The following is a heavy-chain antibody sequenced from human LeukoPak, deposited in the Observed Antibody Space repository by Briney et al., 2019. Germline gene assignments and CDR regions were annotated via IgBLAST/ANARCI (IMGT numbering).Heavy chain of an antibody. CDR2: IFDRPNT. Sequence: PSETLSLTCTVSGGSIRTTSSYWGCIRQPPGKGREWNASIFDRPNTYSNSSLESPVTLSVHNTKHQFSLQLYPAPAPPTAIYYCARHFAGHTRNFDYWGQGTLVTVSS. J-gene: IGHJ4*02. V-gene: IGHV4-39*01. CDR3: ARHFAGHTRNFDY. CDR1: GGSIRTTSSY.